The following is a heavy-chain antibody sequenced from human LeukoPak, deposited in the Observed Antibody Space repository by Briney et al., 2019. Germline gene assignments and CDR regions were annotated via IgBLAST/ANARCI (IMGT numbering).Heavy chain of an antibody. Sequence: GGSLRLSCADSGFTFSSFAMSWVRQAPGKGLEWVANIKQDGSEKYYVDSVKGRFTISRDNAKNSLYLQMNSLRAEDTAMYYCARGSAGNDYWGQGTLVTVS. CDR3: ARGSAGNDY. V-gene: IGHV3-7*01. CDR2: IKQDGSEK. CDR1: GFTFSSFA. J-gene: IGHJ4*02. D-gene: IGHD6-13*01.